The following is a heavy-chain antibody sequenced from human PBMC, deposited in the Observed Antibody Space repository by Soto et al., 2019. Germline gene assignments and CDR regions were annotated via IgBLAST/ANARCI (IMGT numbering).Heavy chain of an antibody. CDR1: GGAFSSYA. V-gene: IGHV1-69*13. CDR3: ARDLGAYPQLWSPPQFDP. Sequence: SVKVSCKASGGAFSSYAISWVRQAPGQGLEWMGGIIPIFGTANYAQKFQGRVTITADESTSTAYMELSSLRSEDTAVYYCARDLGAYPQLWSPPQFDPWGQGTLVTVSS. D-gene: IGHD5-18*01. CDR2: IIPIFGTA. J-gene: IGHJ5*02.